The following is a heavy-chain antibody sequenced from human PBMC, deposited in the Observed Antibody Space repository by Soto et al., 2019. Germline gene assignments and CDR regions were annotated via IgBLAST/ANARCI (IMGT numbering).Heavy chain of an antibody. D-gene: IGHD3-22*01. CDR2: IIPIFGTA. J-gene: IGHJ4*02. V-gene: IGHV1-69*01. CDR1: GGTFSSYA. Sequence: VQLVQSGAEVKKPGSSVKVSCKASGGTFSSYAISWVRQAPGQGLEWMGGIIPIFGTANYAQKFQGRVTITADESTSTAYMELSSLRSEDTAVYYCARSGVFYYDSSGYTTLDYWGQGTLVTVSS. CDR3: ARSGVFYYDSSGYTTLDY.